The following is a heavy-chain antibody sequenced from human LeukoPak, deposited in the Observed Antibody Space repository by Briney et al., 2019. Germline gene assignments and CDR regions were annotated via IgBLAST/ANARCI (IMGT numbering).Heavy chain of an antibody. CDR1: GFTFSDFY. D-gene: IGHD1/OR15-1a*01. V-gene: IGHV3-15*01. Sequence: GGSLRLSCAASGFTFSDFYMSWIRQAPGKGPEWVGRIKSKTDGGTTDYAAPLKGRVTISRDDSKNTLYLQMNSLKTEDTAVYYCITQQYWGQGTLVIVSS. J-gene: IGHJ4*02. CDR2: IKSKTDGGTT. CDR3: ITQQY.